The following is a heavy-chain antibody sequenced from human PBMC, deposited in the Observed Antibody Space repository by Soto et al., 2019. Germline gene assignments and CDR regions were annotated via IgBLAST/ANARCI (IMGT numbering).Heavy chain of an antibody. J-gene: IGHJ4*02. CDR3: ARNLNMTTVIDY. D-gene: IGHD4-17*01. V-gene: IGHV3-30-3*01. CDR1: GFTFSSYA. CDR2: ISYDGSNK. Sequence: GGSLRLSCAASGFTFSSYAMHWVRQAPGKGLEWVAVISYDGSNKYYADSVKGRFTISRDNSKNTLYLQMNSLRAEDTAVYYCARNLNMTTVIDYWGQGTLVTVSS.